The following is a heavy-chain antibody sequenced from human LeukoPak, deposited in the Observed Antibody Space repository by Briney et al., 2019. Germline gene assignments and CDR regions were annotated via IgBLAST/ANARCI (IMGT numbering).Heavy chain of an antibody. V-gene: IGHV3-64D*06. J-gene: IGHJ2*01. CDR1: GFSFSSYP. CDR3: VKTYSRYFDL. Sequence: GGSLRLSCSASGFSFSSYPMHWVRQAPGKGLEYASAISNNGGSTYYTDSVKGRFTISRDNSKNTLYLQLSSLRTEDTAVYYCVKTYSRYFDLWGRGTLVTVSS. CDR2: ISNNGGST. D-gene: IGHD5-18*01.